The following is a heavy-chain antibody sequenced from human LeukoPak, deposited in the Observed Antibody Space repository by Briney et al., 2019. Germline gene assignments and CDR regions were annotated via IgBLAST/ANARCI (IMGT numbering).Heavy chain of an antibody. CDR2: IWYDGSNK. CDR1: GXTFSSYG. J-gene: IGHJ6*02. Sequence: GGSLRLSCAASGXTFSSYGVHWVRQAPGKGLEWVAVIWYDGSNKYYADSVKGRFTISRDNSKNTLYLQMNSLRAEDTAVYYCARDKHYYGSGSYGYYYYGMDVWGQGTTVTVSS. CDR3: ARDKHYYGSGSYGYYYYGMDV. D-gene: IGHD3-10*01. V-gene: IGHV3-33*01.